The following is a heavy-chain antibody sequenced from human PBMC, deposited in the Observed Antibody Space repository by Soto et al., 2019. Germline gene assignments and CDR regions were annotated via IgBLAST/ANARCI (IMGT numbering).Heavy chain of an antibody. CDR3: ARDAPFYDFWSGYDYYYYYGMDV. CDR2: ISSSSSYI. D-gene: IGHD3-3*01. J-gene: IGHJ6*02. Sequence: PGGSLRLSCAASGFTFSSYSMNGVRQAPGKGLEWVSSISSSSSYIYYADSVKGRFTISRDNAKNSLYLQMNSLRAEDTAVYYCARDAPFYDFWSGYDYYYYYGMDVWGQGTTVTVSS. CDR1: GFTFSSYS. V-gene: IGHV3-21*01.